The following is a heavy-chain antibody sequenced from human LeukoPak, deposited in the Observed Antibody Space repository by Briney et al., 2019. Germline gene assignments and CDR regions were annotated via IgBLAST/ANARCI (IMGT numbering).Heavy chain of an antibody. J-gene: IGHJ4*02. CDR3: ARGHSESSLSFFDF. V-gene: IGHV1-18*01. D-gene: IGHD1-26*01. CDR2: ISAYNGDT. Sequence: ASVKVSCKASGYTFTTYGFNWVRQAPGQGLEWMGWISAYNGDTQYAQKLQGRVTMTTDTSTRTAYLELRSLSFDDTAVYYCARGHSESSLSFFDFWGQGTLVTVSS. CDR1: GYTFTTYG.